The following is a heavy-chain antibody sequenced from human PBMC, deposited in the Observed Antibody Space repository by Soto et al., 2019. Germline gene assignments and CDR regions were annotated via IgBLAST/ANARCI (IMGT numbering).Heavy chain of an antibody. J-gene: IGHJ4*02. V-gene: IGHV3-74*01. D-gene: IGHD1-26*01. CDR2: ISPDGNSR. CDR1: GLTISSYW. CDR3: ARESSWARDF. Sequence: GGSLRLSCAASGLTISSYWTHWVRQGPGKGLVWVSRISPDGNSRSYADSVKGRFTISRDNAKNTVYLQMNSLRAEDTAVYYCARESSWARDFWGQGTLVTVPQ.